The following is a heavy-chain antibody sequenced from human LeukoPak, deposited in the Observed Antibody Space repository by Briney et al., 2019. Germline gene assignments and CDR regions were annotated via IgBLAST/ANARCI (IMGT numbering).Heavy chain of an antibody. V-gene: IGHV3-7*01. CDR3: ASLPDRYAFDI. CDR2: IKQDETEK. J-gene: IGHJ3*02. Sequence: TGGSLRLSCTASGFTFSNFWMGWVRQAPGKGLEWVANIKQDETEKFYLGSVKGRFTISRDNAKNSLYLQMNSLRAEDTAVYYCASLPDRYAFDIWGQGTMVTVSS. CDR1: GFTFSNFW.